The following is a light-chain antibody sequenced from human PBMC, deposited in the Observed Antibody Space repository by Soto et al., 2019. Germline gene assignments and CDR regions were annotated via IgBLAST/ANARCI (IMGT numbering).Light chain of an antibody. Sequence: EIVMTQSPATLSVSPGERATLSCRASQSVSSNLAWYQQKPGQAPRLLIYGASTRATGIPAKFSGSGSGTKFTLTISGLRSEDFAVYYCQQYDNWPRTFGQGTKVEIK. V-gene: IGKV3-15*01. CDR3: QQYDNWPRT. CDR1: QSVSSN. J-gene: IGKJ1*01. CDR2: GAS.